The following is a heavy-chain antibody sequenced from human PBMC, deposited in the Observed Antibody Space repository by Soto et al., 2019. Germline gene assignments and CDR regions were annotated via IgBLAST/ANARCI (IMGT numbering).Heavy chain of an antibody. CDR3: ARDKKLGYGMDV. Sequence: EVQLVETGGGLIQPGGSLRLSCAASGFTVSSNYMSWVRQAPGKGLEWVSVIYSGGSTYYADSVKGRFTISRDNSKNTLYLQMNSLRAEDTAVYYCARDKKLGYGMDVWAQGTTVTVSS. D-gene: IGHD3-16*01. V-gene: IGHV3-53*02. CDR1: GFTVSSNY. J-gene: IGHJ6*02. CDR2: IYSGGST.